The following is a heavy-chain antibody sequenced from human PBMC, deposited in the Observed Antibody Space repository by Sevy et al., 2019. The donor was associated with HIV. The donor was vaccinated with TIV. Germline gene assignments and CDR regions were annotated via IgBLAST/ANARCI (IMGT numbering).Heavy chain of an antibody. CDR3: AGGVGGYCSSTSCHVDY. CDR2: IYHSGST. V-gene: IGHV4-4*02. CDR1: GGSISSNNW. Sequence: SETLSLTCAVSGGSISSNNWWNWVRQTPGKGLEWIGEIYHSGSTNRNPSLKSRVTISVDKSKNQFSLKLSSVTAADTAVYYCAGGVGGYCSSTSCHVDYWGQGTLVTVSS. J-gene: IGHJ4*02. D-gene: IGHD2-2*03.